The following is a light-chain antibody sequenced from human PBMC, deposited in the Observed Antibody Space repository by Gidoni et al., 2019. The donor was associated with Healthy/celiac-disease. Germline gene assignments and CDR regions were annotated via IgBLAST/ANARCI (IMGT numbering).Light chain of an antibody. Sequence: EVGRTQHPLSLPVTLGQPASISGRASQSLVDSDGNTYLNWFQQMPGQSPRRLNYKVSNRDSGVPDRFSGRWSGTDFTLKISRVESEDVGVYYCMQGTHWPGTFGQGTQVEIK. V-gene: IGKV2-30*01. CDR1: QSLVDSDGNTY. CDR2: KVS. CDR3: MQGTHWPGT. J-gene: IGKJ1*01.